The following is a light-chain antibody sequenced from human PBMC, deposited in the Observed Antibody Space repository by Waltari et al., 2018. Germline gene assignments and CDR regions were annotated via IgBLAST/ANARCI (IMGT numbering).Light chain of an antibody. CDR2: TAS. CDR1: QGINTE. Sequence: DIQLTQSPSSLSASVGDRVTLPCRPRQGINTELNWYQQKPGKAPTLLIYTASSLQTGISSRFSGSGSGTDFTLTISSLQPEDVATYYCQQDYNTPFTFGPGTKLDV. J-gene: IGKJ3*01. CDR3: QQDYNTPFT. V-gene: IGKV1-27*01.